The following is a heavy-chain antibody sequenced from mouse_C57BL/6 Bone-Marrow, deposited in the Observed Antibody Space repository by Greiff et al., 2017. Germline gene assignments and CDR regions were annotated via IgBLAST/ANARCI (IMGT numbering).Heavy chain of an antibody. CDR2: ISNLAYSI. Sequence: EVKLVESGGGLVQPGGSLKLSCAASGFTFSDYGMAWVRQAPRKGPEWVAFISNLAYSIYYADTVTGRFTISRENAKNTLYLEMSSLRSEDTAMYYCARDGSSSYYAMDYWGQGTSVTVSS. J-gene: IGHJ4*01. CDR3: ARDGSSSYYAMDY. D-gene: IGHD1-1*01. V-gene: IGHV5-15*04. CDR1: GFTFSDYG.